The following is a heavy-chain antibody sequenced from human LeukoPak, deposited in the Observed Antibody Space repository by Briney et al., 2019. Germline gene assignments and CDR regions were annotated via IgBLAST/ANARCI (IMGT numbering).Heavy chain of an antibody. CDR3: AKDLRAAGLHEYYFDY. D-gene: IGHD6-13*01. CDR2: ISGSGGST. V-gene: IGHV3-23*01. Sequence: GGSLRLSCAASGFTFSSYAMSWVRQAPGKGLEWVSAISGSGGSTYYADSVKGRFTISRDNSKNTLYLQMNSLRAEDTAVYYCAKDLRAAGLHEYYFDYWGQGTLVTVSS. J-gene: IGHJ4*02. CDR1: GFTFSSYA.